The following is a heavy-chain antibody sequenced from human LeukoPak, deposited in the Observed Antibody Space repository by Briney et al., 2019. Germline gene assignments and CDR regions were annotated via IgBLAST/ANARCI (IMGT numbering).Heavy chain of an antibody. CDR2: INHSGST. CDR1: GGSISSSSYY. D-gene: IGHD3-10*01. CDR3: ASFGSGSTSY. Sequence: KPSETLSLTCTVSGGSISSSSYYWSWIRQPPGKGLEWIGEINHSGSTNHNPSLKSRVTISVDTSKNQFSLKLSSVTAADTAVYYCASFGSGSTSYWGQGTLVTVSS. V-gene: IGHV4-39*07. J-gene: IGHJ4*02.